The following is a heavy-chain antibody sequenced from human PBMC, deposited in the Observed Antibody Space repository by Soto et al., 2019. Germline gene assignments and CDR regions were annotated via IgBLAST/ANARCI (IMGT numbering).Heavy chain of an antibody. Sequence: GGSLRLSCAASGFTFSSYAMSWVRQAPGKGLEWVSAISGSGGSTYYADSVKGRFTISRDNSKNTLYLQMNSLRAEDTAVYYCAKNTYYYDSSGYYYDYWGQGTLVTVSS. V-gene: IGHV3-23*01. CDR1: GFTFSSYA. J-gene: IGHJ4*02. CDR3: AKNTYYYDSSGYYYDY. D-gene: IGHD3-22*01. CDR2: ISGSGGST.